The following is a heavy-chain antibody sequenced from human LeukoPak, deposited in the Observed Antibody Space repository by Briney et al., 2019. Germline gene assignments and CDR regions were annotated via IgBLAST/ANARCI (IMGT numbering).Heavy chain of an antibody. J-gene: IGHJ3*02. D-gene: IGHD6-19*01. CDR3: ARSIAVAGRIDAFDI. Sequence: GASVKVSCKASGYTFTSYGISWVRQAPGQGLEWMGWISAYNGNTNYAQKLQGRVTMTTDTSTSTAYMELRSLRSDDTAVYYCARSIAVAGRIDAFDIWGQGTMVTVSS. V-gene: IGHV1-18*01. CDR1: GYTFTSYG. CDR2: ISAYNGNT.